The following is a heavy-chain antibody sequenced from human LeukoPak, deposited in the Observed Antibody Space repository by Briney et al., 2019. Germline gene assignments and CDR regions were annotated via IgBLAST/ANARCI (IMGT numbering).Heavy chain of an antibody. V-gene: IGHV3-23*01. CDR3: AKGRYGSGGEFDY. Sequence: GGSLRLSRAASGVTFSTYAMSWVRQAPGKGLEWVSTISGSGGTTNYADSVKGRFTISRDNSKNTLYLQMNSLRAEDTAEYYCAKGRYGSGGEFDYWGQGTLVTVFS. J-gene: IGHJ4*02. CDR2: ISGSGGTT. CDR1: GVTFSTYA. D-gene: IGHD3-10*01.